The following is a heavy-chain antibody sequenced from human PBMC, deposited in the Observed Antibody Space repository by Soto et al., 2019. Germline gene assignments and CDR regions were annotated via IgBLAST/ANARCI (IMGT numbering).Heavy chain of an antibody. V-gene: IGHV3-30*18. CDR3: AKERRYSFDAFDI. Sequence: QEQLVESGGGVVQAGMSLRLSCAASGFTFNFFGMHWVRQAPGKGLEWVAVISYDGSEKYYADSVKGRFTMSRDNSKNMVYLEMSSLRPEDTSVYYCAKERRYSFDAFDIWGHGTMVTVSS. D-gene: IGHD5-12*01. CDR2: ISYDGSEK. J-gene: IGHJ3*02. CDR1: GFTFNFFG.